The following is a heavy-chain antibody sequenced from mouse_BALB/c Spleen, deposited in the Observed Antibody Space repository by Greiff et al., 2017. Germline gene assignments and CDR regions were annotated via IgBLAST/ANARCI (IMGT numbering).Heavy chain of an antibody. J-gene: IGHJ2*01. CDR2: IYPGNSDT. Sequence: EVKLVESGTVLARPGASVKMSCKASGYTFTSYWMHWVKQRPGQGLEWIGAIYPGNSDTSYNQKFKGKAKLTAVTSTSTAYMELSSLTNEDSAVYYCTRLTTATFYFDYWGQGTTLTVSS. V-gene: IGHV1-5*01. D-gene: IGHD1-2*01. CDR1: GYTFTSYW. CDR3: TRLTTATFYFDY.